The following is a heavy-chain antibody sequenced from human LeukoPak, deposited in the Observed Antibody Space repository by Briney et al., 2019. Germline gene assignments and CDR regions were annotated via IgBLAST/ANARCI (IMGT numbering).Heavy chain of an antibody. CDR2: ISWNSGRI. CDR3: AKDFYRLGEFDAFDN. Sequence: PGRSLRLSCAASGFTFDDYAMHWVRQAPGKGLEWVSGISWNSGRIGYADSVKGRFTIPRDNAKNSLYLQMNSLRVEDTALYYCAKDFYRLGEFDAFDNWGQGTMVTVSS. CDR1: GFTFDDYA. D-gene: IGHD3-16*01. J-gene: IGHJ3*02. V-gene: IGHV3-9*01.